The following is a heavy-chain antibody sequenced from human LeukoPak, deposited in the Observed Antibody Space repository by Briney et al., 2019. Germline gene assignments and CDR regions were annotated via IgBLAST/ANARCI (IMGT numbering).Heavy chain of an antibody. D-gene: IGHD6-19*01. CDR1: GFTFSTYS. CDR3: ARAGTLVAGTDWYFDL. J-gene: IGHJ2*01. Sequence: GGSLRLSCAASGFTFSTYSMNWVRQAPGKGLEWVSSISSGGNYIYYADSVKGRFTISRDNAKNSLYLQMNSLRAEETAVYYCARAGTLVAGTDWYFDLWGRGTLVTVSS. V-gene: IGHV3-21*01. CDR2: ISSGGNYI.